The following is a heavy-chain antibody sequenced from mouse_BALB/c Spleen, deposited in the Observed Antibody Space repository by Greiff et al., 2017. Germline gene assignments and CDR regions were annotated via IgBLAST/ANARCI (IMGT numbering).Heavy chain of an antibody. J-gene: IGHJ3*01. CDR3: ARGGNYPAWFAY. CDR2: INSNGGST. V-gene: IGHV5-6-3*01. D-gene: IGHD2-1*01. CDR1: GFTFSSYG. Sequence: EVKLVESGGGLVQPGGSLKLSCAASGFTFSSYGMSWVRQTPDKRLELVATINSNGGSTYYPDSVKGRFTISRDNAKNTLYLQMSSLKSEDTAMYYCARGGNYPAWFAYWGQGTLVTVSA.